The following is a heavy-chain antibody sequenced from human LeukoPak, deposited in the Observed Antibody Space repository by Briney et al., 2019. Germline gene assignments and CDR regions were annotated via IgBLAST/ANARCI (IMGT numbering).Heavy chain of an antibody. Sequence: GGSLRLSRAASGFTVSSNYMSWVRQAPGKGLEWVSAIYSGGSTYYADYVKGRFTISRDNSKNTLYLQMNSLRAEDTAVYYCARAGQWLGQYNCDYWGRGTLVTVS. CDR3: ARAGQWLGQYNCDY. V-gene: IGHV3-53*01. D-gene: IGHD6-19*01. CDR1: GFTVSSNY. CDR2: IYSGGST. J-gene: IGHJ4*02.